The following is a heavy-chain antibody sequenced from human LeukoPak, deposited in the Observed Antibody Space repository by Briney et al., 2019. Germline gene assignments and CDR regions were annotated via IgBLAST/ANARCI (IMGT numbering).Heavy chain of an antibody. CDR2: ISSSGSTI. V-gene: IGHV3-11*04. D-gene: IGHD6-19*01. CDR1: GFTFSDYY. Sequence: GGPLRLSCAASGFTFSDYYMSWIRHDPGKGLEWVSYISSSGSTIYYADSVKGRFTISRDNAKNSLYLQMNSLRAEDTAVYYCARVYSSGWYFDPWGQGTLVTVSS. CDR3: ARVYSSGWYFDP. J-gene: IGHJ5*02.